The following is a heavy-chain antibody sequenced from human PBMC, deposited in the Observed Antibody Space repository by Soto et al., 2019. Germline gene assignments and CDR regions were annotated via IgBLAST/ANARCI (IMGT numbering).Heavy chain of an antibody. J-gene: IGHJ6*02. D-gene: IGHD4-4*01. CDR1: GLTFDDYA. Sequence: GGSLRLSCAASGLTFDDYAMHWVRQAPGKGLEWVSGISWNSGRIGYADSVKGRFTISRDNAKNSLYLQMNSLRAEDTALYYCARDKYSNYEYGMDVWGQGTTVTVYS. CDR2: ISWNSGRI. CDR3: ARDKYSNYEYGMDV. V-gene: IGHV3-9*01.